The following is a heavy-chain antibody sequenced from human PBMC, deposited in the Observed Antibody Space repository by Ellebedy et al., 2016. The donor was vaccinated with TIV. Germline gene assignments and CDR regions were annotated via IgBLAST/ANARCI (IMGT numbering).Heavy chain of an antibody. CDR1: GFTFGSYG. J-gene: IGHJ4*02. CDR3: AREFMDYYFDY. Sequence: GESLKISCAASGFTFGSYGMHWVRQAPGKGLEAVAGLWFDGSHKYYVESVKGRFTVSRDNSKNTLYLEMNGLRAEDTAVYYCAREFMDYYFDYWGQGTLVTVSS. V-gene: IGHV3-33*08. CDR2: LWFDGSHK. D-gene: IGHD2-2*03.